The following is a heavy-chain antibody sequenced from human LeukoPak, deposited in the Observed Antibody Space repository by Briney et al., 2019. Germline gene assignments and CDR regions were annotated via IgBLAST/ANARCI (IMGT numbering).Heavy chain of an antibody. Sequence: GGSLRLSCAASGFTFSGSDMHWVRQASGKGLEWVGRIRIKTNSYATEYAASVKGRFTISRDDSKNTAYLQMNSLKTEDTAVYYCTTLDFDYWGQGTLVTVSS. CDR1: GFTFSGSD. V-gene: IGHV3-73*01. CDR2: IRIKTNSYAT. CDR3: TTLDFDY. J-gene: IGHJ4*02.